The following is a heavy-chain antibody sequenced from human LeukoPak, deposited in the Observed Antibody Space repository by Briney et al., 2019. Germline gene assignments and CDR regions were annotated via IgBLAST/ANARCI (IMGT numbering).Heavy chain of an antibody. D-gene: IGHD2-2*01. CDR2: IYYSGST. J-gene: IGHJ6*02. CDR1: GGSISSYY. Sequence: SETLSHTCTVSGGSISSYYWSWIRQPPGKGLEWIGYIYYSGSTNYNPSLKSRVTISVDTSKNQFSLKLSSVTAADTAVYYCARFPGDVVVPAAMLGGDYYYGMDVWGQGTTVTVSS. V-gene: IGHV4-59*08. CDR3: ARFPGDVVVPAAMLGGDYYYGMDV.